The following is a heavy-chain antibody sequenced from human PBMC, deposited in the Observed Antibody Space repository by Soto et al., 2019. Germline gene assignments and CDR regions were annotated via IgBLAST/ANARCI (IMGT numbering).Heavy chain of an antibody. CDR1: GFIADDYT. J-gene: IGHJ4*01. CDR2: SSSNSETI. Sequence: EVQLVESGGGLVQPGRSLRLSCVGSGFIADDYTMHWVRQAPGKGLEWVSGSSSNSETINYADSVKGRFTISRDNAKNSLFLKMNRLRPEDTALDCCAIDIKWGGMTTVDCFDSWGHGTLVTASS. V-gene: IGHV3-9*02. D-gene: IGHD4-17*01. CDR3: AIDIKWGGMTTVDCFDS.